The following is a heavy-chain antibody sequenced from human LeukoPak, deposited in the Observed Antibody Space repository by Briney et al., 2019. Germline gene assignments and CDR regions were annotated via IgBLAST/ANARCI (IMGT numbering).Heavy chain of an antibody. D-gene: IGHD3-22*01. CDR2: IYYSGST. Sequence: PSQTLSLTCTVSGGSISSGDYYWSWIRQPPGKGLEWIGYIYYSGSTYYNPSLKSRVTISVDTSQNQFSLKLSSVTAAHTAVYYWARASYYYDSSGYYLFDYWGQGTLVTVSS. V-gene: IGHV4-30-4*01. J-gene: IGHJ4*02. CDR3: ARASYYYDSSGYYLFDY. CDR1: GGSISSGDYY.